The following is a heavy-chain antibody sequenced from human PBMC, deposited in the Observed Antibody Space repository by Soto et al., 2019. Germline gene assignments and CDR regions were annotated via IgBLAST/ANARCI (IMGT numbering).Heavy chain of an antibody. Sequence: PGGSLRLSCAASGFTFSYAWMSWVRQAPGKGLEWVGRIKSKTDGETIDYAAPVKGRFTISRDASKSTVYLQMNSLKIEDTGVYYCTTGTAPFWGRGTLVTVSS. J-gene: IGHJ4*02. CDR1: GFTFSYAW. CDR2: IKSKTDGETI. CDR3: TTGTAPF. V-gene: IGHV3-15*01.